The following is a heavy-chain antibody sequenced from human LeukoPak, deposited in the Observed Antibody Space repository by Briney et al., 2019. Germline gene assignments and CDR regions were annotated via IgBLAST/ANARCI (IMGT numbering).Heavy chain of an antibody. V-gene: IGHV4-38-2*01. D-gene: IGHD3-22*01. J-gene: IGHJ4*02. CDR1: GYSISSGYY. CDR2: IYHSGNT. Sequence: PSETLSLTCAVSGYSISSGYYWGWLRQPPGKGLEWIGSIYHSGNTYYNPSLKSRVTISLGTSKNQFSLKLSSVTATDTAVYYCARLKDSSGYYPNYFDYWGQGTLDTVSS. CDR3: ARLKDSSGYYPNYFDY.